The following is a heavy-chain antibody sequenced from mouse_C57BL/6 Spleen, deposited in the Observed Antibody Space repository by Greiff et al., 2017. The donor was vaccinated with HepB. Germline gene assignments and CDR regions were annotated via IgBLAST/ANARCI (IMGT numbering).Heavy chain of an antibody. J-gene: IGHJ2*01. V-gene: IGHV5-17*01. CDR2: ISSGSSTI. CDR3: AREEDYDGGFDY. D-gene: IGHD2-4*01. CDR1: GFTFSDYG. Sequence: EVKLMESGGGLVKPGGSLKLSCAASGFTFSDYGMHWVRQAPEKGLEWVAYISSGSSTIYYADTVKGRFTISRDNAKNTLFLQMTSLRSEDTAMYYCAREEDYDGGFDYWGQGTTLTVSS.